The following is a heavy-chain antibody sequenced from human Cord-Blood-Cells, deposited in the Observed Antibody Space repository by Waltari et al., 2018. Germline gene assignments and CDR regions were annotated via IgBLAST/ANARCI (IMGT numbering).Heavy chain of an antibody. Sequence: QVQLQDSVPGLVKPSETLSLTCTASVFSVSSGIYYWSWIRQPPGKGLEWNWYIYYSRSTNYNPSRKSRVTISVDTSKNQFCLKLSSVTAADTAVYYCASSDFWSGYDAFDIWGQGTMVTVSS. CDR3: ASSDFWSGYDAFDI. J-gene: IGHJ3*02. CDR1: VFSVSSGIYY. D-gene: IGHD3-3*01. V-gene: IGHV4-61*01. CDR2: IYYSRST.